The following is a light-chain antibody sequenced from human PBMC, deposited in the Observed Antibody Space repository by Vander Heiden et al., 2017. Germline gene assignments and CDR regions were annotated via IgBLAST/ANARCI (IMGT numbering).Light chain of an antibody. CDR2: DVT. V-gene: IGLV2-14*03. CDR3: SSYTTSSTQV. Sequence: SALTQPASVSASPGQSITISCAGPSSDVGNDNYVSWYQQHPGKAPKLVIYDVTNRPSGVSNRSSGAKSGNTASLTISGLQPEDEADYYCSSYTTSSTQVFGTGTKVTVL. CDR1: SSDVGNDNY. J-gene: IGLJ1*01.